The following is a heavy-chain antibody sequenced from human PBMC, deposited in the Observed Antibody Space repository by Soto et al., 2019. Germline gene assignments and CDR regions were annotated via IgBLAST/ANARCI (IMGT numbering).Heavy chain of an antibody. CDR1: GGPIKTGDYY. V-gene: IGHV4-30-4*01. CDR3: ARAGFSYGHLLF. J-gene: IGHJ4*02. D-gene: IGHD3-10*01. Sequence: TLSLTCNVSGGPIKTGDYYWNWIRQPPGKGLEWIGYVFYSGATNYSPSLKSRAAISMDTSKNQFSLSLTSVTAADTAVYYCARAGFSYGHLLFWGQGIRVTVSS. CDR2: VFYSGAT.